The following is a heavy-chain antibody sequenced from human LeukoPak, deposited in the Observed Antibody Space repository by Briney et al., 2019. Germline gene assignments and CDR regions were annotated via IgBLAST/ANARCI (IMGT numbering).Heavy chain of an antibody. CDR1: GFTFSSYG. V-gene: IGHV3-33*01. D-gene: IGHD6-19*01. CDR3: ARAGQWLAPGGVDY. Sequence: GRSLRLSCAASGFTFSSYGMHWVRQAPGKGLEWVAVIWYDESNKYYADSVKGRFTISRDNSKNALYLQMNSLRAEDTAVYYCARAGQWLAPGGVDYWGQGTLVTVSS. J-gene: IGHJ4*02. CDR2: IWYDESNK.